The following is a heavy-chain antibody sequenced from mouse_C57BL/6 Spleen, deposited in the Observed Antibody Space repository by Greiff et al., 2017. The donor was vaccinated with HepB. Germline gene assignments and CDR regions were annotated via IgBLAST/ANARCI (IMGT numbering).Heavy chain of an antibody. V-gene: IGHV1-22*01. CDR2: INPNNGGT. D-gene: IGHD2-3*01. J-gene: IGHJ3*01. CDR3: ARPLYDGYYGWFAY. CDR1: GYTFTDYN. Sequence: EVQLQQSGPELVKPGASVKMSCKASGYTFTDYNMHWVKQSHGKSLEWIGYINPNNGGTSYNQKFRGKATLTVNKSSSTAYMELRSLTSEDAAVYYCARPLYDGYYGWFAYWGQGTLVTVAA.